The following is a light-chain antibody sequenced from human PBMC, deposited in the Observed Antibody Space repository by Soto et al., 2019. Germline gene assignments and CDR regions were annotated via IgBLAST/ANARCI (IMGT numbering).Light chain of an antibody. V-gene: IGLV1-40*01. Sequence: QSVLTQPHSVSGAPGQRVSISCTGSSSHIGAGYDVHWFQQLPGTAPQLLIYGSSNRPSGVPDRFSGSKSGTSASLAITGLQAEDEADYYCQSYDSSLSVLYVFGTGTRSPS. CDR2: GSS. CDR3: QSYDSSLSVLYV. CDR1: SSHIGAGYD. J-gene: IGLJ1*01.